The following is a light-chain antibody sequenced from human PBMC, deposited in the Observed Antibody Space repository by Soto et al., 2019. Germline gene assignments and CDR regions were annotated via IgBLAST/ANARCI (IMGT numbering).Light chain of an antibody. CDR1: SSDVGSYNY. V-gene: IGLV2-14*01. CDR2: EVS. CDR3: SSYSTTSTPL. J-gene: IGLJ2*01. Sequence: QSALTQPASVSGSPGQSITISCTKTSSDVGSYNYVSWYQQHPGKAPKLMIYEVSHRPSGVSNRFSGSKSGNTASLTISGLQAEDEADYYCSSYSTTSTPLFGGGTKSPS.